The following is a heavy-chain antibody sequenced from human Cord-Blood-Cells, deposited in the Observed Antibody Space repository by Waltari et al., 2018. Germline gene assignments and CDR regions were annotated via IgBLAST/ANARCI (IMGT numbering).Heavy chain of an antibody. CDR2: VYPGDSDT. J-gene: IGHJ4*02. CDR1: GSSFTSYW. D-gene: IGHD7-27*01. CDR3: ARILTGEEYFDY. V-gene: IGHV5-51*01. Sequence: EVRLVHSGEEVKRPGESLKLPCKGSGSSFTSYWIASVLQMPGKGLEWMGIVYPGDSDTRYSPSFQGQVTISADKSISTAYLQWSSLKASDTAMYYCARILTGEEYFDYWGQGTLVTVSS.